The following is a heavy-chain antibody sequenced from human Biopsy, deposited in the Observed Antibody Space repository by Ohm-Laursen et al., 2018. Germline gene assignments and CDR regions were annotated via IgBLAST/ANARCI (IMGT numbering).Heavy chain of an antibody. CDR3: AKGITVYGVVLPYYFDD. J-gene: IGHJ4*02. CDR2: FYGSGNT. V-gene: IGHV4-59*11. CDR1: GASLSSHY. Sequence: SETLSLTCTVSGASLSSHYWSWIRQPPGKGLEWLGYFYGSGNTYYNPSLESRVTISVDPSKNQFSLKLNAVTAADTAVYYCAKGITVYGVVLPYYFDDWGQGTLVTVSS. D-gene: IGHD3-3*01.